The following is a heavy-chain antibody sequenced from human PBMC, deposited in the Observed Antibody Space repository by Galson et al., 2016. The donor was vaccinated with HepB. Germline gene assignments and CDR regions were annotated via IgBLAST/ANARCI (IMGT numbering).Heavy chain of an antibody. V-gene: IGHV3-53*01. Sequence: LRLSCAASGFSVVSNYMSWVRQPPGKGLEWVAVVYSGGDTYYADSVEGRFSISRDNSNNTVHLQMNSLRTEDTAVYYCARDLSTSWFMGWFDTWGQGTLVTVSS. CDR1: GFSVVSNY. J-gene: IGHJ5*02. D-gene: IGHD3-10*01. CDR2: VYSGGDT. CDR3: ARDLSTSWFMGWFDT.